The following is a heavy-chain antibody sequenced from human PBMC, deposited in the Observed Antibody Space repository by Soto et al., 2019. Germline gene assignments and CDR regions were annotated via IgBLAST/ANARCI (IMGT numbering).Heavy chain of an antibody. CDR3: ARGWGYDSNDYYYAY. D-gene: IGHD3-22*01. J-gene: IGHJ4*02. CDR2: IIPIFGTA. Sequence: QVQLVQSGAEVRKPGSSVKVSCKASGGTFSRHAISWVRQAPGQGLEWMGGIIPIFGTANHAQKLQGRVTIIAEESTSTVYMELSSLRSEDTAMYYCARGWGYDSNDYYYAYWGQGTLVIVSS. V-gene: IGHV1-69*01. CDR1: GGTFSRHA.